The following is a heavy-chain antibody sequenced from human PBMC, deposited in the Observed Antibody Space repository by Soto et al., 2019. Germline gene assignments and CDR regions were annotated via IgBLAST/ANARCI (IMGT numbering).Heavy chain of an antibody. CDR2: ISGSPSST. V-gene: IGHV3-23*01. CDR1: GFTFSTYA. Sequence: GGSLRLSCAASGFTFSTYAMSWVRQAPGKGLEWVSAISGSPSSTYYADSVKGRFTISRDNSKKTLFLQMNSLRAEDTAIYYCAKDGYDSSGDLYYSHYRGQGISVTVSS. J-gene: IGHJ4*02. CDR3: AKDGYDSSGDLYYSHY. D-gene: IGHD3-22*01.